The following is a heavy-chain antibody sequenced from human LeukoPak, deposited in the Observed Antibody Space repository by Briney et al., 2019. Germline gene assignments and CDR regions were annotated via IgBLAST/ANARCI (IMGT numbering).Heavy chain of an antibody. Sequence: SETLSLTCAVYGGPFSGYYWSWIRQPPGKGLEWIGYIYYSGSTYYNPSLKSRVTISVDTSKNQFSLKLSSVTAADTAVYYCARTRGYSYGKFDYWGQGTLVTVSS. CDR3: ARTRGYSYGKFDY. J-gene: IGHJ4*02. CDR1: GGPFSGYY. V-gene: IGHV4-34*09. CDR2: IYYSGST. D-gene: IGHD5-18*01.